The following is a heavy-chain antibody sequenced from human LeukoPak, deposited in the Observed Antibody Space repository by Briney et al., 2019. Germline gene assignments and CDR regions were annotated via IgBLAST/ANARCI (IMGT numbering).Heavy chain of an antibody. CDR1: GFTFSAYS. J-gene: IGHJ4*02. V-gene: IGHV3-48*02. CDR3: ARDAPIMTAIRSFYFDY. D-gene: IGHD2-21*02. Sequence: PGGSLRLSCAASGFTFSAYSMNWVRQAPGKGPEWVSYISGSGSPIYYADSVRGRFTISRDNAKNSLYLQMNSLRDEDTAVYYCARDAPIMTAIRSFYFDYWGQGTLVTVPS. CDR2: ISGSGSPI.